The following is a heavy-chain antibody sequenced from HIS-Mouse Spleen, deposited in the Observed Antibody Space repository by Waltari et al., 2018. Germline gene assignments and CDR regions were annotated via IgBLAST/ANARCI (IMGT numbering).Heavy chain of an antibody. CDR3: ARGRIVGANWFDP. CDR2: VNPNSGGT. V-gene: IGHV1-2*02. CDR1: GYTFTGYY. J-gene: IGHJ5*02. Sequence: QVQLVQSGAEVKKPGASVKVSCKASGYTFTGYYMHWVRQAPGQGLEWMEWVNPNSGGTNDAQKFQGRGTMTRDTSISTAYMELSRLRSDDTAVYYCARGRIVGANWFDPWGQGTLVTVSS. D-gene: IGHD1-26*01.